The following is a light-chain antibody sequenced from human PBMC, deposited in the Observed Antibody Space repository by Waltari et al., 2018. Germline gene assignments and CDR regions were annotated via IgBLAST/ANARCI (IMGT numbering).Light chain of an antibody. V-gene: IGKV3-11*01. Sequence: EIVLTQSPATLSLSPGERATLSCRASQSISSYLAWYQQKPGQAPRLFIYDASNRATGIPARCSGSGSWTDFTLTITSLEPEDFAVYYCQQRSSLPITFGQGTRLDIK. CDR1: QSISSY. CDR3: QQRSSLPIT. J-gene: IGKJ5*01. CDR2: DAS.